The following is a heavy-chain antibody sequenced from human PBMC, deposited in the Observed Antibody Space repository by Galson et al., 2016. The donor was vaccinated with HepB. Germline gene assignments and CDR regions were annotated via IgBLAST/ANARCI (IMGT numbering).Heavy chain of an antibody. D-gene: IGHD2-2*01. CDR2: INSDGSTT. Sequence: SLRLSCAASGFTFSDYWMHWVRQAPGKGLVWVSRINSDGSTTDSAGSGRGRFTISRDNAKNTLYLQMNSLRAEDTAVYYCARDARSSRRTARYYYGLDVWGKGTTVTVSS. J-gene: IGHJ6*04. CDR1: GFTFSDYW. CDR3: ARDARSSRRTARYYYGLDV. V-gene: IGHV3-74*01.